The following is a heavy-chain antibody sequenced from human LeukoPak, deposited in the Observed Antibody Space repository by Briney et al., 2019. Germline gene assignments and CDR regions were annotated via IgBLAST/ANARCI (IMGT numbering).Heavy chain of an antibody. CDR3: ATSSGSYLYFDY. D-gene: IGHD1-26*01. J-gene: IGHJ4*02. V-gene: IGHV3-11*06. CDR1: GFTFSDYY. CDR2: ISSSSSYT. Sequence: NAGGSLRLSYAASGFTFSDYYMSWIRQAPGKGLEWVSYISSSSSYTNYADSVKGRFTISRDNAKNSLYLQMNSLRAEDTAVYYCATSSGSYLYFDYWGQGTLVTVSS.